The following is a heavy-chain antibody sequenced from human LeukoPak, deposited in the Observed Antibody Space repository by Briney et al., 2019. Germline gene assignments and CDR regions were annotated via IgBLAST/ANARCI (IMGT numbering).Heavy chain of an antibody. Sequence: ASVKVSCKASGYIFNDYYIHWVRQAPGQGLEWMGWINPNSGDTNSAQKFQDRVTMTRDTSISTAYMELSSLRSDDTAVYYCANFPPLLWFGELLYEAPHYFDYWGQGTLVTVSS. CDR1: GYIFNDYY. V-gene: IGHV1-2*02. CDR3: ANFPPLLWFGELLYEAPHYFDY. CDR2: INPNSGDT. J-gene: IGHJ4*02. D-gene: IGHD3-10*01.